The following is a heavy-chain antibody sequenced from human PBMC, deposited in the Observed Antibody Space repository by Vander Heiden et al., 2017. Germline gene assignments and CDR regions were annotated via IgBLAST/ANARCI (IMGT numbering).Heavy chain of an antibody. CDR2: IYWDDDK. V-gene: IGHV2-5*02. Sequence: QITLKESGPTLVKPTQTLTLTCTFSGFSLSTSGEGVGWIRQPPGKALEWLALIYWDDDKRSSTSLKSRLTITKDTSRNQVVRTMTNMDTVEPAPYYCAHRPVAYSSGWKQARFDYWGHGSMVTVYS. CDR1: GFSLSTSGEG. CDR3: AHRPVAYSSGWKQARFDY. J-gene: IGHJ4*01. D-gene: IGHD6-19*01.